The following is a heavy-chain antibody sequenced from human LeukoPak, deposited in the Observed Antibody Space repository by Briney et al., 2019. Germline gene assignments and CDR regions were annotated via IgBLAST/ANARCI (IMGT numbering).Heavy chain of an antibody. J-gene: IGHJ4*02. CDR3: AKCVPGFLTTRVPYFDY. V-gene: IGHV3-23*01. Sequence: QTGGSLRLSCAASGFTFSSYAMSWVRQAPGKGLEWVSAISGSGGSTYYADSVKGRFTISRDNSKNTLYLQMNSLRAEDTAVYYCAKCVPGFLTTRVPYFDYWGQGTLVTVSS. CDR2: ISGSGGST. D-gene: IGHD4-11*01. CDR1: GFTFSSYA.